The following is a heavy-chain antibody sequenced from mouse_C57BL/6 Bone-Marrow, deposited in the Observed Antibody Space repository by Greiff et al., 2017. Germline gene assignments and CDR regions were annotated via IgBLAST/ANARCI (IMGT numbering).Heavy chain of an antibody. V-gene: IGHV14-4*01. CDR2: IDPENGDT. CDR3: TTEGSSYYYAMDY. J-gene: IGHJ4*01. D-gene: IGHD1-1*01. Sequence: EVQLQQSGAELVRPGASVKVSCTASGFNIKDDYMHWVKQRPEQGLEWIGWIDPENGDTEYASKFQGKATITADTSSNTAYLQLSSLTSEDTAVYYCTTEGSSYYYAMDYWGQGTSVTVSS. CDR1: GFNIKDDY.